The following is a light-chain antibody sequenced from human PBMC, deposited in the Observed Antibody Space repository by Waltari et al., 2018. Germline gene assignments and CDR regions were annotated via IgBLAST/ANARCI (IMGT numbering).Light chain of an antibody. Sequence: EIVMTQSTATRSVSPGERATLSSRASQSVSTTLAWYQQRPGQAPRLLIYGASTRATGIPARFSGSGSGTEFTLTITSLQSEDFALYYCQQYNNWPPMYTFGQGTKLEIE. CDR2: GAS. CDR1: QSVSTT. V-gene: IGKV3-15*01. J-gene: IGKJ2*01. CDR3: QQYNNWPPMYT.